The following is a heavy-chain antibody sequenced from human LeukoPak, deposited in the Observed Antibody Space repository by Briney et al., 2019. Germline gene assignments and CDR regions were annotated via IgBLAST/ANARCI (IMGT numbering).Heavy chain of an antibody. D-gene: IGHD1-26*01. J-gene: IGHJ4*02. CDR2: IRDDGSDQ. CDR1: GFTFRNFG. V-gene: IGHV3-30*02. CDR3: AKDRSKSWAFDY. Sequence: GGSLRLSCSASGFTFRNFGMHWVRQAPGKGLEWVAFIRDDGSDQYYVDSVKGRFTISRDNSKNTLYLQMKSLRAEDTALYYCAKDRSKSWAFDYWGQGTLVTVSS.